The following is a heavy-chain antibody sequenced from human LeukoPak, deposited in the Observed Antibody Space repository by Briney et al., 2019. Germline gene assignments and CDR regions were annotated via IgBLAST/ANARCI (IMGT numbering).Heavy chain of an antibody. CDR2: INTDGSST. J-gene: IGHJ4*02. CDR1: GFTFSSYW. CDR3: ARDSPLGYCSSTSCRALGY. D-gene: IGHD2-2*01. V-gene: IGHV3-74*01. Sequence: PGGSLRLSSAASGFTFSSYWMHWVRQAPGKGLVWVSRINTDGSSTSYADSVKGRFTISRDNAKNTLYLQMNSLRAEDTAVYYCARDSPLGYCSSTSCRALGYWGQGTLVTVSS.